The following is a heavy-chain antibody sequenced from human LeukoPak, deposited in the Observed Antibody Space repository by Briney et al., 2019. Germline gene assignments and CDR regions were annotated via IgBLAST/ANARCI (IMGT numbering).Heavy chain of an antibody. J-gene: IGHJ3*02. D-gene: IGHD6-13*01. Sequence: PGGSLRLSCAASVFTFSDYYMSWIRQAPGKGLEWVSYISSSGSTIYYADSVKGRFTISRDNAKNSLYLQMNSLRAEDTAVYYCARDSRYSSSWYGYVFDIWGQGTMVTVSS. CDR2: ISSSGSTI. CDR1: VFTFSDYY. CDR3: ARDSRYSSSWYGYVFDI. V-gene: IGHV3-11*01.